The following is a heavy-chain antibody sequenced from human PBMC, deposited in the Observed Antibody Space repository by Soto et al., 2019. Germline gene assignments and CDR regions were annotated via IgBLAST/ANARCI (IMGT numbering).Heavy chain of an antibody. V-gene: IGHV3-30-3*01. CDR2: ISYDGSNK. Sequence: QPGGSLRLSCAASGFTFSSYAMHWVRQAPGKGLEWVAVISYDGSNKYYADSVKGRFTISRDNSKNTLYLQMNSLRAEDTAVYYCARDPRIAAADTRWFDPWGQGTLVTVSS. CDR1: GFTFSSYA. CDR3: ARDPRIAAADTRWFDP. J-gene: IGHJ5*02. D-gene: IGHD6-13*01.